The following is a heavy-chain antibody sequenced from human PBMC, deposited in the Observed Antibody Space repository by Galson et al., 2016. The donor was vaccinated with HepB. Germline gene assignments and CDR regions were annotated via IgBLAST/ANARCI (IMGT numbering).Heavy chain of an antibody. CDR3: AKKAGDFSLNWYLDL. J-gene: IGHJ2*01. D-gene: IGHD2-21*01. CDR2: IGGGGVRT. Sequence: SLRLSCAASGFTFSSYAMSWVRQAPGKGLEWVSAIGGGGVRTYYADSVKDRFTVSRDNSKNTLSLQMNSLRAEDTAVYYCAKKAGDFSLNWYLDLWGRGTLVTVSS. V-gene: IGHV3-23*01. CDR1: GFTFSSYA.